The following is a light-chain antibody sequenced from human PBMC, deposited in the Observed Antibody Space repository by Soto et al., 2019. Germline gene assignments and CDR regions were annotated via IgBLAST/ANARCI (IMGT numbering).Light chain of an antibody. V-gene: IGLV2-23*01. Sequence: QSALTQPASVSGSPGQSITISCTGTSSDVGSYNLVCWYQQHPGKAPKLMIYEGSKRPSGVSNRFSGSKSGNTASLTISGLQAEDEADYYCCSYAGSSTPHVVFGGGTKLTVL. CDR2: EGS. CDR1: SSDVGSYNL. J-gene: IGLJ2*01. CDR3: CSYAGSSTPHVV.